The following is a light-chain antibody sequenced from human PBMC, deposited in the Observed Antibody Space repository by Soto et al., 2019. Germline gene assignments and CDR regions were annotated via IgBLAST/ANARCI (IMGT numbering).Light chain of an antibody. Sequence: DIQMTQSPSTLPASVGDRVTITCRASQSISNWLAWYQQKPGTAPKVLIYDAYNRATGIPPRFSGSGSGTDFTLTISSLEPEDSAVYYCQQRHMWPITFGQGTRLEIK. CDR2: DAY. CDR1: QSISNW. J-gene: IGKJ5*01. V-gene: IGKV1-5*01. CDR3: QQRHMWPIT.